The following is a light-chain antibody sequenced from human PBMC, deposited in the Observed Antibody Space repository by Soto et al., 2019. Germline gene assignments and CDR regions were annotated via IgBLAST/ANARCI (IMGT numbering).Light chain of an antibody. CDR1: QSVSSSY. CDR3: QQYGSSPLT. CDR2: GAS. J-gene: IGKJ4*01. V-gene: IGKV3-20*01. Sequence: EIVFTQSPGTLSFSPWERATLSCRASQSVSSSYLAWYQQKPGQAPRLLIYGASSRATGIPDRFSGSGSETDFTLTISRLEPEDFAVYYCQQYGSSPLTFGGGTKVDIK.